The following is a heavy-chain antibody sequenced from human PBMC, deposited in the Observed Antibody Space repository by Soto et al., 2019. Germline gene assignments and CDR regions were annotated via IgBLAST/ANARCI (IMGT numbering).Heavy chain of an antibody. J-gene: IGHJ6*02. CDR2: IRDSGENT. CDR1: GFTFSSYA. Sequence: EMQLLQSGGGLVQPGGSLRLSCAASGFTFSSYAMSWVRQAPGKGLEWVSAIRDSGENTYYTDSVKGRFTISRDNSKSTLYLQMNSLRGEDTAVYYCAKATHNDFWSGYGMDVWGQGTTVTVSS. D-gene: IGHD3-3*01. V-gene: IGHV3-23*01. CDR3: AKATHNDFWSGYGMDV.